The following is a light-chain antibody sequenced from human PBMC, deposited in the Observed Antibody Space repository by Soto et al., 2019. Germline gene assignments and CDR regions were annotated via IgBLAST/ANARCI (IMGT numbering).Light chain of an antibody. CDR1: VSDVGGYDS. Sequence: QSVLTQAASVSGSPGQSITISCTGTVSDVGGYDSVSWYQQHPGRAPKLIIYGVNNRPSGVSNRFSDSKSADTASLTISGLQAEDEANYCCCSYTTLTTSGFGPGTNVTV. CDR3: CSYTTLTTSG. CDR2: GVN. J-gene: IGLJ1*01. V-gene: IGLV2-14*03.